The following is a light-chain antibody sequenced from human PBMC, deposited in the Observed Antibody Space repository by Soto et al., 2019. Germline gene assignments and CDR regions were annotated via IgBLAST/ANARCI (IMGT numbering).Light chain of an antibody. CDR1: SSDVGSYNR. J-gene: IGLJ2*01. CDR3: SSHTSNSTVV. Sequence: QSALTQPPSVSGSPGQSVTISCTGTSSDVGSYNRVSWYQQPPGTAPKLILYEVSNRPSGVPDRFYGSKSGNTASLPISGLQAEDEADYYCSSHTSNSTVVFGGGTKLTVL. V-gene: IGLV2-18*02. CDR2: EVS.